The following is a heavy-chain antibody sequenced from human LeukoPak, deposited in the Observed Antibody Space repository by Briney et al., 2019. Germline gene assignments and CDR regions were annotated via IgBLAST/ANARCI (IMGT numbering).Heavy chain of an antibody. CDR1: GGSINSSSYY. D-gene: IGHD6-13*01. J-gene: IGHJ4*02. V-gene: IGHV4-39*01. CDR3: ARRRQQLVVDY. CDR2: ISYSGST. Sequence: SETLSLTCTVSGGSINSSSYYWGWIRQPTGKGLEWIGSISYSGSTYYNPSLKSRVTISVDTSRNQFSLNLSSVTAADTAVYYCARRRQQLVVDYWGQGTLVTVSS.